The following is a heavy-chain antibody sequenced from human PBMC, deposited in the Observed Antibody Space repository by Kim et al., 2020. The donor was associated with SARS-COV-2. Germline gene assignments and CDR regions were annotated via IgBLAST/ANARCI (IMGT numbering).Heavy chain of an antibody. CDR3: ARGSGWYRGVYYFFD. D-gene: IGHD6-19*01. J-gene: IGHJ4*01. V-gene: IGHV4-39*01. Sequence: SETLSLTCTVSGYSISSSGYYWGWVRQPPGKGLEWIGTMYYNARTYNPSLKSRVTVSVDASKNVFSLKLYSVTAADTAVYYCARGSGWYRGVYYFFDWG. CDR2: MYYNART. CDR1: GYSISSSGYY.